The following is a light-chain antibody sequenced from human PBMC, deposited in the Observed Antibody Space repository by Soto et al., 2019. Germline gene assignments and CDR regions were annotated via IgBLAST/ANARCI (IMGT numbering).Light chain of an antibody. Sequence: DIQMTQAPSTLSGSVGDRVTNTCRASQTISSWLAWYQQKPGQAPQLLIYKASTLKSGVPSRFSGSGSWTDFTLTIRTLQTDDFATYYSTHYNIQSEALGNGTQVELK. CDR3: THYNIQSEA. J-gene: IGKJ1*01. CDR2: KAS. V-gene: IGKV1-5*03. CDR1: QTISSW.